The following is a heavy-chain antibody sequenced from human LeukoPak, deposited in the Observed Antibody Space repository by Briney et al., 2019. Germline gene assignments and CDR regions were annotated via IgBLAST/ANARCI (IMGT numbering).Heavy chain of an antibody. Sequence: GGSLRLSCAASGFTFSSYSMNWVRQAPGKGLEWVSSIGCSCICIYYADSVKGRFTISRDNAKNSLHLQMSSRRAEDTAVYYCAASTKHPAMVDYWGQGTLVTVSS. J-gene: IGHJ4*02. CDR3: AASTKHPAMVDY. CDR1: GFTFSSYS. CDR2: IGCSCICI. D-gene: IGHD5-18*01. V-gene: IGHV3-21*01.